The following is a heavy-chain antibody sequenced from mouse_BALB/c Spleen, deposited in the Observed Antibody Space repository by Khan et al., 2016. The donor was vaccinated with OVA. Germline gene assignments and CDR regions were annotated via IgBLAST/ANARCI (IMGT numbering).Heavy chain of an antibody. CDR2: ITTYTGEP. J-gene: IGHJ1*01. CDR1: GYTFTNYG. CDR3: ASGGYWYFDV. Sequence: QIQLVQSGPELKKPGETVKISCKASGYTFTNYGMNWVKQAPGKGLKWMGWITTYTGEPTYADDFKGRFAFSLETSASTAYLQINNRKNEDTATYFCASGGYWYFDVWGAGTTVTVSS. D-gene: IGHD1-1*02. V-gene: IGHV9-3-1*01.